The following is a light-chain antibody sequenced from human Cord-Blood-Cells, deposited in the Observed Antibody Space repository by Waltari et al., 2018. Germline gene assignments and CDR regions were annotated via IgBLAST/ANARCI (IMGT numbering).Light chain of an antibody. J-gene: IGLJ2*01. Sequence: YVLTQPPSVSVAPGKTVRIPGGGNKIGSKCGPGYQQKPGQAPVLVVYDDSDRPSGIPERFSGSNSGNTATLTISRVEAGDEADYYCQVWDSSSDHVVFGGGTKLTVL. CDR2: DDS. CDR1: KIGSKC. CDR3: QVWDSSSDHVV. V-gene: IGLV3-21*03.